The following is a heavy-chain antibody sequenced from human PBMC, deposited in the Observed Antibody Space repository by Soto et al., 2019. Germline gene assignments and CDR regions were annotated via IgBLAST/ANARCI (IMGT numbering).Heavy chain of an antibody. CDR2: IYPGDSNT. J-gene: IGHJ4*02. CDR3: ARRIDGFTPHFDY. V-gene: IGHV5-51*01. Sequence: ESLNISCKGSGFSFTSHWIGLVRQMPGEGLEWMGIIYPGDSNTRYSPSFQGQVTVSADKSISTAYLQWSSLKASDTAMYYCARRIDGFTPHFDYWGQGTLVTVSS. CDR1: GFSFTSHW. D-gene: IGHD2-15*01.